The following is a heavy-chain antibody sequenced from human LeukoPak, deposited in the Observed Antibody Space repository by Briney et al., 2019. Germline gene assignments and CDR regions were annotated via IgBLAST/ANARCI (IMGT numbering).Heavy chain of an antibody. D-gene: IGHD6-13*01. CDR3: ATTISSSWFEPSDY. J-gene: IGHJ4*02. V-gene: IGHV1-69*05. Sequence: AWVKVSCKASGGTFSSYAISWVRQAPGQGLEWMGGIIPIFGTANYAQKFQGRVTITTDESTSTAYMELSSLRSEDTAVYYCATTISSSWFEPSDYWGQGTLVTVSS. CDR1: GGTFSSYA. CDR2: IIPIFGTA.